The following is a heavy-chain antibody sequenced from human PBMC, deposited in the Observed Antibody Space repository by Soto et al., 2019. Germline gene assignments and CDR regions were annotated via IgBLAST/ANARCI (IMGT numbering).Heavy chain of an antibody. CDR1: GFTFNNYA. V-gene: IGHV3-23*01. CDR2: ISPNGDST. CDR3: AKVLITDYLRYAPHL. J-gene: IGHJ3*01. D-gene: IGHD2-8*01. Sequence: EVQLLESGGGLVQPGGSLRLACAASGFTFNNYAMNWVRQAPGRGLEWVSIISPNGDSTYYADSVKGRFTISRDNAQNTVFIQMNSLRAEDTAIYFCAKVLITDYLRYAPHLWGQGTLVTVSS.